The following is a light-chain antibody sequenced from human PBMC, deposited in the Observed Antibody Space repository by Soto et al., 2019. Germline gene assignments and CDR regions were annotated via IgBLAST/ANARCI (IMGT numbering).Light chain of an antibody. Sequence: QTVVTQEPSLSVSPGGTVTLTCGLSSGSVSTSYYPSWYQQTPGQAPRTLIYSTNTRSSGVPDRFSGSILGNKAALTITGAQADDESDYYCVLYMGSACVFGGGTQLTVL. J-gene: IGLJ2*01. V-gene: IGLV8-61*01. CDR2: STN. CDR1: SGSVSTSYY. CDR3: VLYMGSACV.